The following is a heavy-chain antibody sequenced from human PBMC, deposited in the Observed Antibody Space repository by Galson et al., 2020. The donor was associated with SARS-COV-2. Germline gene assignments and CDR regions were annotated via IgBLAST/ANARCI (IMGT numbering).Heavy chain of an antibody. CDR2: IYPGDSDT. CDR1: GYSFTDYW. CDR3: ARHTAYYDLWGAYYNLSGMDV. Sequence: KIGESLKISCKGSGYSFTDYWLGCVRQIPGKGLEWMGVIYPGDSDTRYSPSIHGQVTISADESISTAYLQWSSLKASDTAMYYCARHTAYYDLWGAYYNLSGMDVGVQGTTGTVSS. J-gene: IGHJ6*02. V-gene: IGHV5-51*01. D-gene: IGHD3-3*01.